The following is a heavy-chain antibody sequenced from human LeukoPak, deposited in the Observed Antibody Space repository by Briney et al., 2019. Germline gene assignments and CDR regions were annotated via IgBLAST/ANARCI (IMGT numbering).Heavy chain of an antibody. Sequence: GGSLRLSCVASGLTFSNAWMSWVRQAPGKGLEWVGRIKSKTDGGTTDYAAPVKGRFTISRDDSKNTLYLQMNSLKTEDTAVYYCTTDRSPRGFALDYWGQGTLVTVSS. CDR1: GLTFSNAW. V-gene: IGHV3-15*01. D-gene: IGHD2-21*01. CDR3: TTDRSPRGFALDY. J-gene: IGHJ4*02. CDR2: IKSKTDGGTT.